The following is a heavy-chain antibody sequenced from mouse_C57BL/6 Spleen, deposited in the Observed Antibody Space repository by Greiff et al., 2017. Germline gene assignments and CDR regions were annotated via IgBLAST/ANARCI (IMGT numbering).Heavy chain of an antibody. CDR1: GFTFSSYA. Sequence: EVQLVESGGGLVKPGGSLKLSCAASGFTFSSYAMSWVRQTPEKRLEWVATISDGGSYTYYPDNVKGRFTISRDNAKNNLYLQISHLKSEDTAMYYSARDPGPLDYWGQGTSLTVSS. CDR2: ISDGGSYT. V-gene: IGHV5-4*01. J-gene: IGHJ2*02. CDR3: ARDPGPLDY.